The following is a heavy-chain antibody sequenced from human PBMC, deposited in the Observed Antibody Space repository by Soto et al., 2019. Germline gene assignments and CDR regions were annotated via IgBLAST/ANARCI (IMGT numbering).Heavy chain of an antibody. CDR1: GFTFSSYS. J-gene: IGHJ3*02. V-gene: IGHV3-48*02. Sequence: EVQLVESGGGLVQPGVSLRLSCAASGFTFSSYSMNWVRQAPGKGLEGVSYISSSSSTIYYADSVKGRFTISRDNAKNSRYLQMNSLRDEDTAVYYCARDGHYSSSWYDDAFDIWGQGTMVTVSS. CDR2: ISSSSSTI. D-gene: IGHD6-13*01. CDR3: ARDGHYSSSWYDDAFDI.